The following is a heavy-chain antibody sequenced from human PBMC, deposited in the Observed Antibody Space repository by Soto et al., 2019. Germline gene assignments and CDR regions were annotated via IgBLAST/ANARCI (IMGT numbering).Heavy chain of an antibody. CDR1: TDSLRTYS. V-gene: IGHV4-59*01. J-gene: IGHJ4*02. CDR2: VSHTGRT. CDR3: ARDDTTGLLEF. Sequence: QVQLQESGPGLVRPAETLSLICSVSTDSLRTYSWTWIRQSPGKGLDWIGYVSHTGRTDDNPSLESRVTISIDMSKKQFSLQLTSVTAADTAVYFCARDDTTGLLEFWGQGTLVTVSS.